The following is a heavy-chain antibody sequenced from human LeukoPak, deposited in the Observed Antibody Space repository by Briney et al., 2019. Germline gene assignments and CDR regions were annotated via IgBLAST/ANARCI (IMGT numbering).Heavy chain of an antibody. CDR1: GGSIRSDY. CDR2: IYNSGTT. Sequence: SETLSLTCTVSGGSIRSDYWSWIRQPPGKGLEWIGYIYNSGTTNHNPSLKNRATISVDTSKNQFSLKLSSVTAADTAVYYCARTRYGGYYMDVWGKGTTVTVSS. D-gene: IGHD4-17*01. CDR3: ARTRYGGYYMDV. J-gene: IGHJ6*03. V-gene: IGHV4-59*01.